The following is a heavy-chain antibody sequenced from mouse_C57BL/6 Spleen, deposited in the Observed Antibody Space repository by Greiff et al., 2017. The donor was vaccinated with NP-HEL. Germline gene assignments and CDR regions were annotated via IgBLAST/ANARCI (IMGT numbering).Heavy chain of an antibody. V-gene: IGHV1-54*01. Sequence: QVQLQQSGAELVRPGTSVKVSCKASGYAFTNYLIEWVKQRPGQGLEWIGVFNPGSGGTNYNEQFKSKATLTADKSSSTAYMQLSSLSSEDSAVYFCVYYYGSSYGADYWGQGTTLTVSS. D-gene: IGHD1-1*01. CDR1: GYAFTNYL. CDR2: FNPGSGGT. CDR3: VYYYGSSYGADY. J-gene: IGHJ2*01.